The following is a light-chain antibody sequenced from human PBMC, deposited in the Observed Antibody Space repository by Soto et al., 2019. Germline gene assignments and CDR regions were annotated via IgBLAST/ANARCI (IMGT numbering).Light chain of an antibody. Sequence: QSVLTQPRSVSGAPGQRVTISCTGSSSNIGAGYDVHWYQQLPGTAPKLLIYGNSNRPSGVPDRFSGSKSGTSASLAITGLQAEDEADYYCQSYDSSRSGFYVFGTGTKLTVL. J-gene: IGLJ1*01. CDR2: GNS. CDR1: SSNIGAGYD. CDR3: QSYDSSRSGFYV. V-gene: IGLV1-40*01.